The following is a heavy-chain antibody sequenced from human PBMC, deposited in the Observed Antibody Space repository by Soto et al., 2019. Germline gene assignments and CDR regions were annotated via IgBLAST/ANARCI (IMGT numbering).Heavy chain of an antibody. CDR3: ARGTVFGTVVVPFDY. Sequence: PSETLSLTCTVSGGTISGYYWSWIRQPPGKGLEWIGTFYYSENTYYNPSLRNRVTISVDRSKNQFSLKLRSVTAADTAVYFCARGTVFGTVVVPFDYWGQGSLVTVSS. J-gene: IGHJ4*02. CDR2: FYYSENT. D-gene: IGHD3-22*01. CDR1: GGTISGYY. V-gene: IGHV4-59*04.